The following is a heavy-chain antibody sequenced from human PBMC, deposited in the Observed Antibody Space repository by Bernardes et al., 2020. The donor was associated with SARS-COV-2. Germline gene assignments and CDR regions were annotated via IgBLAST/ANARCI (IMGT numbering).Heavy chain of an antibody. CDR2: IYYSGST. CDR3: ARDLRGWDPRSIGY. V-gene: IGHV4-59*01. D-gene: IGHD1-26*01. Sequence: SETLSPTCTVSGGSIRSSYWSWIRQPPGTGLEWIGYIYYSGSTNYNPSLKSRVTISVDTSKNQFSLKLSSVTAADTAVYYCARDLRGWDPRSIGYWGQGTLVTVSS. J-gene: IGHJ4*02. CDR1: GGSIRSSY.